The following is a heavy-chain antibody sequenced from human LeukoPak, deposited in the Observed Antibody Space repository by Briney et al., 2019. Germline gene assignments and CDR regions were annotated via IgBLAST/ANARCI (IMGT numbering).Heavy chain of an antibody. CDR2: INTNTGNP. Sequence: ASVKVSCKASGYTFTSYAMNWVRQAPGQGLEWMGRINTNTGNPTYAQGFTGRFVFSLDTSVSTAYLQISSLKAEDTAVYYCAREEMPLIAAAGRGVDYWGQGTLVTVSS. CDR3: AREEMPLIAAAGRGVDY. J-gene: IGHJ4*02. CDR1: GYTFTSYA. V-gene: IGHV7-4-1*02. D-gene: IGHD6-13*01.